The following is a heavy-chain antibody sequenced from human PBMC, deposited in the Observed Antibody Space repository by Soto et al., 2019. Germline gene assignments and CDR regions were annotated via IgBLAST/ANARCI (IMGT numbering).Heavy chain of an antibody. J-gene: IGHJ4*01. D-gene: IGHD5-18*01. CDR3: ASDWDRATVPRAGC. CDR1: GYTFTGYY. V-gene: IGHV1-2*02. Sequence: GVAVKCSCKASGYTFTGYYIHWVRQAPGQGLEWMGCINPKSGDTDYSQKFQGRVTVTRDTSISTVYMEVSSLTSDDKAVYFCASDWDRATVPRAGCGGRGTLGTAS. CDR2: INPKSGDT.